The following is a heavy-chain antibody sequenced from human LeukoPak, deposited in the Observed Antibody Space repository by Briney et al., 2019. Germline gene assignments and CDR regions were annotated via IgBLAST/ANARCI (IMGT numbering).Heavy chain of an antibody. Sequence: PGASLRLSCAASGFTVTSNYMSWVRQAPGKGLEWVSIIYSGGGGYYADSVKGRFTISRDNSRNTLFLQMNSLRAEDTAVYYCAKDIFYQPYAMDVWGQGTTVTVSS. D-gene: IGHD2-2*01. J-gene: IGHJ6*02. CDR2: IYSGGGG. V-gene: IGHV3-66*01. CDR1: GFTVTSNY. CDR3: AKDIFYQPYAMDV.